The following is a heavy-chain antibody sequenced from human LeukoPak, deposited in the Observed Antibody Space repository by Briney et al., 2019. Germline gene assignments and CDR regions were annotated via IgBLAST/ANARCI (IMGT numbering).Heavy chain of an antibody. Sequence: PGGSLRLSCVASGFTFEESWVRQAPGKGLEWVSVIYSGGSTYYADSVKGRFTISRDNSKNTLYLQMNSLRAEDTAVYYCARDQVPYAFDIWGQGTMVTVSS. J-gene: IGHJ3*02. CDR2: IYSGGST. CDR3: ARDQVPYAFDI. V-gene: IGHV3-66*01. CDR1: GFTFE. D-gene: IGHD3-10*01.